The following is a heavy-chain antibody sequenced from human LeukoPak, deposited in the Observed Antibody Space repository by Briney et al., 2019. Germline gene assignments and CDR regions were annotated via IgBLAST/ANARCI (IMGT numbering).Heavy chain of an antibody. Sequence: GGSLRLSCAASGFTLSSYRMNWVRQAPGKGLEWVANIKQDGSEKYYVDSVKGRFTISRDNAKNSLYLQMNSLRAEDTAVYYCAKDRIYWFDPWGQGTLVTVSS. D-gene: IGHD3-3*01. CDR2: IKQDGSEK. J-gene: IGHJ5*02. V-gene: IGHV3-7*01. CDR1: GFTLSSYR. CDR3: AKDRIYWFDP.